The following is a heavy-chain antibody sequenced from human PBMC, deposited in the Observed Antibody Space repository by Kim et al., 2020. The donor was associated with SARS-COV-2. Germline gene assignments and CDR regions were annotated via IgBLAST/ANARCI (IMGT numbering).Heavy chain of an antibody. CDR2: IYHSGST. D-gene: IGHD2-2*02. J-gene: IGHJ3*02. CDR1: GYSISSGYY. V-gene: IGHV4-38-2*02. Sequence: SETLSLTCTVSGYSISSGYYWGWIRQPPGKGLEWIGSIYHSGSTYYNPSLKSRVTISVDTSKNQFSLKLSSVTAADTAVYYCARAGPPAPFRHEYLTYDAFDIWGQGTMVTVSS. CDR3: ARAGPPAPFRHEYLTYDAFDI.